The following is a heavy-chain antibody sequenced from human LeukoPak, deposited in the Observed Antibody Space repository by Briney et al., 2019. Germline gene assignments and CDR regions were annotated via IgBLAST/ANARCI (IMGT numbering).Heavy chain of an antibody. Sequence: SETLSLTCTVSGGSISSYYWSWIRQPPGKGLEWIGYIYYSGSTNYNPSLKSRATISVDTSKNQFSLKLSSVTAADTAVYYCARVGYSSSWYYFEYWGQGTLVTVSS. CDR1: GGSISSYY. D-gene: IGHD6-13*01. J-gene: IGHJ4*02. V-gene: IGHV4-59*01. CDR3: ARVGYSSSWYYFEY. CDR2: IYYSGST.